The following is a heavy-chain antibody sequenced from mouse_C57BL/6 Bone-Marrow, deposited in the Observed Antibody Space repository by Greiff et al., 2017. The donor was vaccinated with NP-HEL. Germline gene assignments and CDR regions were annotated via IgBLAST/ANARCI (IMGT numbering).Heavy chain of an antibody. CDR2: ISDGGSYT. D-gene: IGHD1-1*01. CDR3: AREDYYGSVY. V-gene: IGHV5-4*01. J-gene: IGHJ2*01. Sequence: DVKLVESGGGLVKPGGSLKLSCAASGFTFSSYAMSWVRQTPEKRLEWVATISDGGSYTYYPDNVKGRFTISRDNAKNNLYLQMSHLKSEDTAMYYCAREDYYGSVYWGQGTTLTVSS. CDR1: GFTFSSYA.